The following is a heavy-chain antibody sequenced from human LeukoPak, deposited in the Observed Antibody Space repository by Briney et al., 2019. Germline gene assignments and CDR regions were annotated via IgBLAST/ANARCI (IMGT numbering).Heavy chain of an antibody. V-gene: IGHV3-21*01. CDR2: ISSSSCYI. CDR3: ARSSGLDSSGYYPPGG. D-gene: IGHD3-22*01. CDR1: GFTFSSYS. J-gene: IGHJ4*02. Sequence: GGSLRLSCAASGFTFSSYSMNWVRQAPGKGLEWVSSISSSSCYIYYADSVKGRFTISRDNAKSSLYLQMNSLRAEDTAVYYCARSSGLDSSGYYPPGGWGQGTLVTVSS.